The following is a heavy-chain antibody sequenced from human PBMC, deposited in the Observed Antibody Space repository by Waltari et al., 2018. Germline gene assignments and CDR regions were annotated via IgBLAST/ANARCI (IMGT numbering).Heavy chain of an antibody. CDR1: GFTFSSYA. CDR3: AKDEPYDSRFDP. J-gene: IGHJ5*02. Sequence: EVQLLESGGGLVQPGGSLRLSCAASGFTFSSYAMSWVRQAPGKGLEWVSAISDSGGSTYYADSVKGRFTIFRDNFKNTLYLQMNSLRAEDTAVYYCAKDEPYDSRFDPWGQGTLVTVSS. CDR2: ISDSGGST. V-gene: IGHV3-23*01. D-gene: IGHD3-22*01.